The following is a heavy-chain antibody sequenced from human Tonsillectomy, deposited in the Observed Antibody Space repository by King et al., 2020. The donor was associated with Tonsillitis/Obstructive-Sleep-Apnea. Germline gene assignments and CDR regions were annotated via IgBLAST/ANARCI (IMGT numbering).Heavy chain of an antibody. J-gene: IGHJ6*03. V-gene: IGHV3-30*04. CDR3: ARGPITGDYYTTYYDYYYMDV. Sequence: VQLVESGGGVVQPGRSLRLSCAASGFTFSSYAIHWGRQAPGKGLEWVAVISYDGSNKYYADSVKGRFTISRDNSKNTLYLQMNRLRAEDTAVYYCARGPITGDYYTTYYDYYYMDVWGKGTTVTVSS. CDR1: GFTFSSYA. D-gene: IGHD3-10*01. CDR2: ISYDGSNK.